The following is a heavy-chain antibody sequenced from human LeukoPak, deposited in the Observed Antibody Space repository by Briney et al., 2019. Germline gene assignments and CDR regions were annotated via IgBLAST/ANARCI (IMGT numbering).Heavy chain of an antibody. J-gene: IGHJ4*02. Sequence: GESLKISCKGSGYSFTSYWIGWVRQKPGKGLEWMGIIYPGDSDTRYSPSFQGQVTISADKSISTAYLQWSSLKASDTAMYYCARSGGPAAVIDHLDYWGQGTLVTVSS. CDR2: IYPGDSDT. CDR1: GYSFTSYW. V-gene: IGHV5-51*01. D-gene: IGHD2/OR15-2a*01. CDR3: ARSGGPAAVIDHLDY.